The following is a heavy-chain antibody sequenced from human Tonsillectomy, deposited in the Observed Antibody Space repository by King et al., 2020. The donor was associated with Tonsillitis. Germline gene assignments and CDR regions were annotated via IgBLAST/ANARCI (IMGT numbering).Heavy chain of an antibody. CDR3: ARGRILKGTYPRRDAFDI. V-gene: IGHV4-34*01. Sequence: VQLQQWGAGLLKPSETLSLTCAVYGGSFSGYYWSWIRQPPGKGLEWIGEINHSGSTNYNPSLKSRVTISVDTSKNQFSLKLSSVTAADTAVYYCARGRILKGTYPRRDAFDIWGQGTMVTVSS. CDR2: INHSGST. D-gene: IGHD1-1*01. CDR1: GGSFSGYY. J-gene: IGHJ3*02.